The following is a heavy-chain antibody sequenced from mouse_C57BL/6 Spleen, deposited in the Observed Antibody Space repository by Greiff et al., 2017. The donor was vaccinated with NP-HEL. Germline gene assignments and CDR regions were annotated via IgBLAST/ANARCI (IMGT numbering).Heavy chain of an antibody. V-gene: IGHV1-82*01. Sequence: QVQLKQSGPELVKPGASVKISCKASGYAFSSSWMNWVKQRPGKGLEWIGRIYPGDGDTNYNGKFKGKATLTADKSSSTAYMQLSSLTSEDSAVYFCARSSSGGRYFDVWGTGTTVTVSS. CDR2: IYPGDGDT. D-gene: IGHD6-1*01. J-gene: IGHJ1*03. CDR1: GYAFSSSW. CDR3: ARSSSGGRYFDV.